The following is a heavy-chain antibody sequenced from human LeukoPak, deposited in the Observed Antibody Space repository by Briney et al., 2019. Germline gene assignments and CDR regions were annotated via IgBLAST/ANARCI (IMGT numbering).Heavy chain of an antibody. D-gene: IGHD6-13*01. CDR1: GFTFRNYS. CDR2: ISSGSSYI. CDR3: ARDPGQDRIGTAGGWFDP. Sequence: GGALRLSCAASGFTFRNYSMNWVRQAPGKGLEWVSSISSGSSYIYYADSVKGRFTISRDNAKNSLYLQMNSLRAEDTAVYYCARDPGQDRIGTAGGWFDPWGQGTLVTVSS. J-gene: IGHJ5*02. V-gene: IGHV3-21*01.